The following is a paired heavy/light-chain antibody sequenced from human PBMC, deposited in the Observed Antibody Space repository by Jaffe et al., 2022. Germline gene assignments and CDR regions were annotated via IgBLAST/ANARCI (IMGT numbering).Heavy chain of an antibody. J-gene: IGHJ4*02. CDR1: GFSLSTSGMC. Sequence: QVTLRESGPALVKPTQTLTLTCTFSGFSLSTSGMCVSWVRQPPGKALEWLALIDWDDDKYYSTSLKTRLTISKDTSKNQVVLTMTNMDPVDTATYYCARIRTTFTSDGYNYLFDYWGQGTLVTVSS. CDR3: ARIRTTFTSDGYNYLFDY. V-gene: IGHV2-70*20. CDR2: IDWDDDK. D-gene: IGHD5-12*01.
Light chain of an antibody. V-gene: IGKV3-11*01. CDR3: QQRSNWPLGLT. Sequence: EIVLTQSPATLSLSPGERATLSCRASQSVSSYLAWYQQKPGQAPRLLIYDASNRATGIPARFSGSGSGTDFTLTISSLEPEDFAVYYCQQRSNWPLGLTFGGGTKVEIK. CDR1: QSVSSY. CDR2: DAS. J-gene: IGKJ4*01.